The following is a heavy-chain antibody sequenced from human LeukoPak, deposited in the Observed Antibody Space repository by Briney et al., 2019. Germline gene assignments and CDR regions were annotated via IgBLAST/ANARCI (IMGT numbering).Heavy chain of an antibody. D-gene: IGHD3-10*01. CDR1: GGSISSDSYF. V-gene: IGHV4-61*02. CDR2: IYTSGST. J-gene: IGHJ6*03. Sequence: SQTLSLTCTVSGGSISSDSYFWSWIRQPAGKGLEWIGRIYTSGSTNYNPSLKSRVTISVDTSKNQFSLKLSSVTAADTAVYYCAREITMVRGVIIKYYYYYMDVWGKGTTVTVSS. CDR3: AREITMVRGVIIKYYYYYMDV.